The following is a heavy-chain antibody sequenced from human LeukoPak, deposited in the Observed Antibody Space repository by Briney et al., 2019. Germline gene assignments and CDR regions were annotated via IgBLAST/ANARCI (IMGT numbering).Heavy chain of an antibody. V-gene: IGHV4-31*03. D-gene: IGHD3-10*01. CDR1: GGSISSGGYY. CDR3: ARNYGSGSYSNAVPYYFDY. J-gene: IGHJ4*02. Sequence: SQTLSLTCTVSGGSISSGGYYWSWIRQHPGNGLEWIGYIYYTGSTYYNPSLKSRITISLHTSKTQFSLKLSSVTAADTAVYFCARNYGSGSYSNAVPYYFDYWGQGTLVTVSS. CDR2: IYYTGST.